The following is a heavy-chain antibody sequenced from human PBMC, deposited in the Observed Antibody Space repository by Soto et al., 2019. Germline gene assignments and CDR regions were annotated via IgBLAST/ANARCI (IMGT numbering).Heavy chain of an antibody. Sequence: SETLSLTCTVSGGSISSGGYYWSWIRQPPGKGLEWIGHIYYSGSTKYNPSLKNRVTVSVDTSKNQFSLKLRSVTAADTAVYYCARAPGWYGDWFDPWGQGTLVTVSS. CDR2: IYYSGST. V-gene: IGHV4-61*08. CDR1: GGSISSGGYY. D-gene: IGHD6-19*01. CDR3: ARAPGWYGDWFDP. J-gene: IGHJ5*02.